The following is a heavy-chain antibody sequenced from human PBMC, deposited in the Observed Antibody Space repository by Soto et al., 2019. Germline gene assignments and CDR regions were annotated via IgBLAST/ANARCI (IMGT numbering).Heavy chain of an antibody. CDR2: IHPSGQPI. CDR3: AKRASR. J-gene: IGHJ3*01. D-gene: IGHD1-26*01. Sequence: EVQLVESGGGLVQPVGSPRLSCAVSGFTFSSSEMYWVRQAPGKGLEWISYIHPSGQPIFYADSVKGRFTISRDNANNSLFLQMNSLRAEDEAVYYCAKRASRWGQGTMVTVSS. CDR1: GFTFSSSE. V-gene: IGHV3-48*03.